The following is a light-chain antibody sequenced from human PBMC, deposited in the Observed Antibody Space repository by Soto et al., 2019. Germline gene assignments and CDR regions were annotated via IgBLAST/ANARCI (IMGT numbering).Light chain of an antibody. Sequence: SYELTQPPSVSVSPGQTARITCSGDALPKQYAYWYQQKPGQAPVLVIYKDSERPSGIPERFSGSSSGTTVTLTISGVQAEDEADYYCQSADSSGTSLNGVFGGGTKLTVL. CDR1: ALPKQY. CDR2: KDS. J-gene: IGLJ3*02. V-gene: IGLV3-25*03. CDR3: QSADSSGTSLNGV.